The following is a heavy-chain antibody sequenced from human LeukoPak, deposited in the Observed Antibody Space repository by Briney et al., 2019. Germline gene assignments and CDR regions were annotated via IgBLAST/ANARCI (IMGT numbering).Heavy chain of an antibody. CDR2: INPNSGGT. CDR1: GYTFTGYY. J-gene: IGHJ4*02. D-gene: IGHD6-19*01. V-gene: IGHV1-2*02. CDR3: ARVGTAVAVYYFDY. Sequence: ASVKVSCKASGYTFTGYYMHWVRQAPGQGPEWMGWINPNSGGTNYAQKFQGRVTMTRDTSISTAYMELSRLRSDDTAVYYCARVGTAVAVYYFDYWGQGTLVTVSS.